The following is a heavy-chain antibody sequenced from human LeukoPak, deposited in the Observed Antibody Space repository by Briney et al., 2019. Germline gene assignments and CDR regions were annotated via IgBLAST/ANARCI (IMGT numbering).Heavy chain of an antibody. V-gene: IGHV3-21*04. Sequence: GGSLRLSCAASGFTFSSYSMNWVRQAPGKGLEWVSSISSRSSYIYYADSVKGRFTISRDNAKNSLYLEMNSLRAEDTAIYYCAKDGYTNSLNHPGATEFDYWGQGTLVTLSS. J-gene: IGHJ4*02. CDR1: GFTFSSYS. CDR2: ISSRSSYI. D-gene: IGHD6-6*01. CDR3: AKDGYTNSLNHPGATEFDY.